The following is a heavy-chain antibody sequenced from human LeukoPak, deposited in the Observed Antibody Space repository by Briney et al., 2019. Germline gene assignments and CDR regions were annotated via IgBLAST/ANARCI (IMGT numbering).Heavy chain of an antibody. J-gene: IGHJ4*02. CDR1: GYTFTVYN. D-gene: IGHD3-22*01. V-gene: IGHV1-2*06. CDR3: ARRVGYDSSGYYSVSTGSLVY. CDR2: TNPNIGGT. Sequence: ASVKVSCKASGYTFTVYNMHWGRHPPGQGRERMGRTNPNIGGTNSAQKFQGGVTITRDASISTTHMELSGIRTDEAAVYYCARRVGYDSSGYYSVSTGSLVYWGQGTLVTVSS.